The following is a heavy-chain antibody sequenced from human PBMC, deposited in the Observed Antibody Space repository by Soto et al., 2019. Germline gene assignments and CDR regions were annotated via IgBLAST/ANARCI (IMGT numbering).Heavy chain of an antibody. V-gene: IGHV1-46*03. Sequence: ASVKVSCKASGYTFTSYYMHWVRQAPAQGLEWMGIINPSGGSTSYAQKFQGRVTMTRDASTSTVYMELSSLRSEDTAVYYCARAYTDFWSGNDAFDIRGQGTTVTVSS. J-gene: IGHJ3*02. D-gene: IGHD3-3*01. CDR1: GYTFTSYY. CDR2: INPSGGST. CDR3: ARAYTDFWSGNDAFDI.